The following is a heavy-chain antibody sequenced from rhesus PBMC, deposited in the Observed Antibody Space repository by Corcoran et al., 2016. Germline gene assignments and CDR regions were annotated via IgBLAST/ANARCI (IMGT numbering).Heavy chain of an antibody. CDR2: ISYSGST. CDR3: ASLYSSGWYTNPDY. D-gene: IGHD6-31*01. J-gene: IGHJ4*01. CDR1: GYSISSGYG. Sequence: QLQLQESGPGLVNPSETLSLTCAVSGYSISSGYGWSWIRQPPGKGLEWIGYISYSGSTGYNPSLKGRVTISRDTSKNQCSLKLSSVTAADTAVYYCASLYSSGWYTNPDYWGQGVLVTVSS. V-gene: IGHV4-122*02.